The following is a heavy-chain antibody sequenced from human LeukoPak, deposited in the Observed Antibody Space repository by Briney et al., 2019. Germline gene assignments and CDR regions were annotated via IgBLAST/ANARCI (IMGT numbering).Heavy chain of an antibody. D-gene: IGHD1-1*01. J-gene: IGHJ5*02. CDR2: ISSSGSTI. Sequence: GSLRLSCAASGFTFSSYEMNWVRQAPGKGLEWVSYISSSGSTIYYADSVKGRFTISRDNAKNSLYLQMNSLRAEDSAIYYCAKDRTGTTGADWFDPWGQGTLVTVSS. V-gene: IGHV3-48*03. CDR1: GFTFSSYE. CDR3: AKDRTGTTGADWFDP.